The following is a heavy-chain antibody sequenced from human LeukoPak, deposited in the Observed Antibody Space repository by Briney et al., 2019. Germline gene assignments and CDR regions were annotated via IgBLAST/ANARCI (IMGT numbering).Heavy chain of an antibody. Sequence: PSETLSLTCTVSGGSISSSSYYWGWIRQPPGKGLEWIGSIYYSGSTYYNPSLKSRVTISVDTSKNQFSLKLSSVTAADTAVYYCARMGEYCSAGSCYIDYWGQGTLVTVSS. CDR2: IYYSGST. CDR1: GGSISSSSYY. V-gene: IGHV4-39*01. D-gene: IGHD2-15*01. CDR3: ARMGEYCSAGSCYIDY. J-gene: IGHJ4*02.